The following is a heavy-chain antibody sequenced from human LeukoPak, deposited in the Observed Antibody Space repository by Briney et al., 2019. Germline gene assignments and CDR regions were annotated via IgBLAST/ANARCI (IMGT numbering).Heavy chain of an antibody. V-gene: IGHV3-33*01. J-gene: IGHJ4*02. D-gene: IGHD4-17*01. CDR1: GFTFSSYG. Sequence: GRPLRLSCAASGFTFSSYGMHWVRQAPGKGLEWVAVIWYDGSNKYYADSVKGRFTISRDNSKNTLYLQMNSLRAEDTAVYYCARDSPTATVLDYWGQGTLVTVSS. CDR3: ARDSPTATVLDY. CDR2: IWYDGSNK.